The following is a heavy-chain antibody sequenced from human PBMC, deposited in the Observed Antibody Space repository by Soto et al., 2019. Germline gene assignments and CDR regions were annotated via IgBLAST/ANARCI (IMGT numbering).Heavy chain of an antibody. J-gene: IGHJ3*01. V-gene: IGHV4-30-4*01. Sequence: QVQLQEAGPGLVKPSQTLSLTCIVSGGSISSGNHFWSWIRQPPGKGLEWIGYIFYSGTAHYSSSLKSRVTVSLDPSKRQFSLNLSSVTAADTAMSYCAREVITPVHQGADDGFDLWGQGTTVTVSS. CDR1: GGSISSGNHF. CDR2: IFYSGTA. CDR3: AREVITPVHQGADDGFDL. D-gene: IGHD2-15*01.